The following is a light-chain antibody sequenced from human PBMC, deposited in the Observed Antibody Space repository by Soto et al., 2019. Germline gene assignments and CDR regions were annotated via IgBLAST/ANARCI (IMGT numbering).Light chain of an antibody. Sequence: QSALTQPASVSGSPGQSITISCTGTSSDVGGYNYVSWYQQHPGKAPKLMIYDVSNRPSGVSNRFSGSKSGNTASLTISGLQAEDEADNYCRSYTSTRTYVFGTGPTLPV. CDR3: RSYTSTRTYV. V-gene: IGLV2-14*01. CDR1: SSDVGGYNY. CDR2: DVS. J-gene: IGLJ1*01.